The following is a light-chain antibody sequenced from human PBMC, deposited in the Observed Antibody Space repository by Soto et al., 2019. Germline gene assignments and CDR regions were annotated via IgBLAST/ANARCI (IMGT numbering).Light chain of an antibody. CDR3: QHYYDLPIT. CDR2: DAS. V-gene: IGKV1-33*01. CDR1: QAIDKF. J-gene: IGKJ5*01. Sequence: DIQMTQSPSSLSASVGDRVTITCQASQAIDKFLNWYQQKPEKAPKILIDDASNLGTEVPSRFIGSRSGTDFSFTSSSLQPEDIATYYCQHYYDLPITFGQGTRQEL.